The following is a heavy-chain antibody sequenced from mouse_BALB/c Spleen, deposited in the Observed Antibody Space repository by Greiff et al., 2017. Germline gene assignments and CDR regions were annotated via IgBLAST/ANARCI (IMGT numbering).Heavy chain of an antibody. V-gene: IGHV14-3*02. CDR1: GFNIKDTY. CDR3: AREGYPHAMDY. J-gene: IGHJ4*01. CDR2: IDPANGNT. Sequence: VQLQQSGAELVKPGASVKLSCTASGFNIKDTYMPWVKQRPEQGLEWIGRIDPANGNTKYDPKFQGKATITADTSSNTAYLQLSSLTSEDTAVYYCAREGYPHAMDYWGQGTSVTVSS. D-gene: IGHD2-14*01.